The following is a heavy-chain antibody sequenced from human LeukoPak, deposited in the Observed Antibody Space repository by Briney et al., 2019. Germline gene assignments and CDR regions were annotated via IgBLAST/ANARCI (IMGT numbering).Heavy chain of an antibody. CDR3: ARAVGAGATSNFDY. Sequence: SETLSLTCTVSGGSISSYYRSWIRQPPGKGLEWIGYIYYSGSTNYNPSLKSRVTISVDTSKNQFSLKLSSVTAADTAVYYCARAVGAGATSNFDYWGQGTLVTVSS. J-gene: IGHJ4*02. CDR2: IYYSGST. D-gene: IGHD1-26*01. V-gene: IGHV4-59*01. CDR1: GGSISSYY.